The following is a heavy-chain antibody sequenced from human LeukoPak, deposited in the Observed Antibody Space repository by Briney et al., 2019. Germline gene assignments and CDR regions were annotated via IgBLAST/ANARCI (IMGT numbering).Heavy chain of an antibody. J-gene: IGHJ5*02. CDR2: INHSGST. Sequence: PSETLSLTCAVDGGSFSGYYWSWIRQPPGKGLEWIGEINHSGSTNYNPSLKSRVTISVDTSKNQFSLKLSSVTAADTAVYYCARRFVVVPAARKGWFDPWGQGTLVTVSS. CDR1: GGSFSGYY. D-gene: IGHD2-2*01. CDR3: ARRFVVVPAARKGWFDP. V-gene: IGHV4-34*01.